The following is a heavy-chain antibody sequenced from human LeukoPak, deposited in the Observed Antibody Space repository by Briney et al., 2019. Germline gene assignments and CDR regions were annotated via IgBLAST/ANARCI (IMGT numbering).Heavy chain of an antibody. CDR2: IYNTGST. V-gene: IGHV3-66*01. Sequence: GGSLRLSCAASGFTVSSNYMSWVRQASGKGLEWVSVIYNTGSTFYADSVKGRFTISRDSSKNTVYLQMNSLRGEDTAVYYCAKEAGSGSSPFDYWGQGTLVTVSS. CDR3: AKEAGSGSSPFDY. CDR1: GFTVSSNY. D-gene: IGHD3-10*01. J-gene: IGHJ4*02.